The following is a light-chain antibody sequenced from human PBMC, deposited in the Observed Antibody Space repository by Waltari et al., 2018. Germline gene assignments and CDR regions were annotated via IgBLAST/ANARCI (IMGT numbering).Light chain of an antibody. Sequence: EIVLTQSPVTLSLSPGQRATLSCRASQSVSSGYIAWFQQKPGQAPRLLTYETSSRAAGIPDRFSGSGSGTDFTLTISRLEPEDFAVYYCQQYDSSPGTFGQGTKVEIK. CDR3: QQYDSSPGT. CDR1: QSVSSGY. J-gene: IGKJ1*01. CDR2: ETS. V-gene: IGKV3-20*01.